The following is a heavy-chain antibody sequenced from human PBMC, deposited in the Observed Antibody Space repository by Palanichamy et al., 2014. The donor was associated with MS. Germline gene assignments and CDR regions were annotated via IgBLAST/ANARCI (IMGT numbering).Heavy chain of an antibody. D-gene: IGHD3/OR15-3a*01. Sequence: QVQLVQSGAEVKKPGASVKVSCKTSGYTFSDCGVSWVRQAPGQGLEYMGWISTYNGHTNYAQNLQGRVTLTTDTSTSTAYMELRSLRSDDTAVYYCARDPYVFWTGYSRFPGLSGSDPWGQGTLVTVSS. CDR3: ARDPYVFWTGYSRFPGLSGSDP. V-gene: IGHV1-18*01. J-gene: IGHJ5*02. CDR2: ISTYNGHT. CDR1: GYTFSDCG.